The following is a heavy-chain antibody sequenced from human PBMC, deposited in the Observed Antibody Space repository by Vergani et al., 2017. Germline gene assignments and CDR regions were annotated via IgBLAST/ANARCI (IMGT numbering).Heavy chain of an antibody. CDR2: INHSGST. V-gene: IGHV4-34*01. Sequence: QVQLQQWGAGLLKPSETLSLTCAVYGGSFSGYYWSWIRQPPGKGLEWIGEINHSGSTNYNPSLKSRVTISVDTSKNQFSLKRSSVTAADTAVYYCARGQDYDILAGYYDAFDIWGQGTMVTVSS. J-gene: IGHJ3*02. CDR1: GGSFSGYY. D-gene: IGHD3-9*01. CDR3: ARGQDYDILAGYYDAFDI.